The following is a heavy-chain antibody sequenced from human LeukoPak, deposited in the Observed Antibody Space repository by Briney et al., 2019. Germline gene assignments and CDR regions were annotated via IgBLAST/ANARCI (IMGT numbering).Heavy chain of an antibody. CDR2: IYSGGST. CDR3: ARETSSSSWGRYGFDP. Sequence: GGSLRLSCAASGFTFSSNYMSWVRQAPGKGLEGVSVIYSGGSTYYSDSVRGGFTISRDNSKSTLYLQMNSLRAEDTAVYYCARETSSSSWGRYGFDPWGQGTLVTVSS. V-gene: IGHV3-66*01. D-gene: IGHD6-13*01. J-gene: IGHJ5*02. CDR1: GFTFSSNY.